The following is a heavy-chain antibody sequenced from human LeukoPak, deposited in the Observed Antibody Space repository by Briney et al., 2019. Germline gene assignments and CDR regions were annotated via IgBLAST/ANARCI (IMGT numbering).Heavy chain of an antibody. V-gene: IGHV4-59*08. CDR3: ARRLPASGMRDV. Sequence: SETLSLTCTVSGASISTHHWSWIRQPPGEGLEWIGDLFNSGGTKYNASLQSRVTISIDTSKKQVSLKATSVTAADTAVYYCARRLPASGMRDVWGQGTTVTVTS. CDR2: LFNSGGT. J-gene: IGHJ6*02. CDR1: GASISTHH. D-gene: IGHD3-10*01.